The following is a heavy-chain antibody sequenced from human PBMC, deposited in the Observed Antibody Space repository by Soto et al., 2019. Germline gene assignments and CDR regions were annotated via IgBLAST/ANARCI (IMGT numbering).Heavy chain of an antibody. D-gene: IGHD3-3*01. J-gene: IGHJ6*02. CDR2: IHPGIVDT. V-gene: IGHV1-3*01. CDR1: GYSFNDYA. CDR3: ARESGRFLEWLHYYGMDV. Sequence: QVLLVQSGAEVKKPGASVRVSCKASGYSFNDYAMHWVRQAPGQSLEWIAWIHPGIVDTKLSQNFQGRVSVYKDTSASTAYMELSSLRSEETAVYYCARESGRFLEWLHYYGMDVWGQGTTVTVSS.